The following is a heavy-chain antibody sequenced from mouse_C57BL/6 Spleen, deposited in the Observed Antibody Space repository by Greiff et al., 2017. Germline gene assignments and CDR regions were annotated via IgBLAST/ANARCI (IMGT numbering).Heavy chain of an antibody. CDR3: ESHGGYYAWFAY. CDR2: INPSSGYT. Sequence: QVQLQQSGAELARPGASVKMSCKASGYTFTSYTMHWVKQRPGQGLEWIGYINPSSGYTKYNQKFKYKATLTADKSSSTAYMQLSSLTSKDEEFYYCESHGGYYAWFAYWGQGTLVTVSA. D-gene: IGHD2-3*01. V-gene: IGHV1-4*01. J-gene: IGHJ3*01. CDR1: GYTFTSYT.